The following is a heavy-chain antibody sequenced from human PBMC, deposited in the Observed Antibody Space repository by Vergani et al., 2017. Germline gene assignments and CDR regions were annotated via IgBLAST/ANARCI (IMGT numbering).Heavy chain of an antibody. J-gene: IGHJ4*02. CDR2: ISYDGSNK. CDR1: GFTFSSYA. Sequence: VQLVESGGGVVQPGRSLRLSCAASGFTFSSYAMHWVRQAPGKGLEWVAVISYDGSNKYYADSVKGRFTISRDNSKNTLYLQMNSLRVEDTAVYYCARDRSDFWSGSAFDYWGQGTLVTVSS. V-gene: IGHV3-30-3*01. D-gene: IGHD3-3*01. CDR3: ARDRSDFWSGSAFDY.